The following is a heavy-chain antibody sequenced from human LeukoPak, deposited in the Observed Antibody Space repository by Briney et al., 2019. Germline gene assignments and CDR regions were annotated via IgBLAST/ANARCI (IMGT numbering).Heavy chain of an antibody. J-gene: IGHJ4*02. CDR3: ARCGSSSSLDY. CDR1: GGSFSGYY. CDR2: INHSGST. Sequence: PSETLSLTCAVYGGSFSGYYWSWIRQPPGKGLEWIGEINHSGSTNYNPSLKSRVTISVDTSKNQFSLKLSSVTAADTAVYYCARCGSSSSLDYWGQGTLVTVSS. D-gene: IGHD6-6*01. V-gene: IGHV4-34*01.